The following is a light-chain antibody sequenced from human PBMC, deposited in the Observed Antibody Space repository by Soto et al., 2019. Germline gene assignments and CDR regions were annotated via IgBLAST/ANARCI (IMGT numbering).Light chain of an antibody. CDR3: QQYTNWPPLT. J-gene: IGKJ4*01. V-gene: IGKV3-15*01. CDR1: QSVHGD. CDR2: DAS. Sequence: EIVMTQSPATLSVSPGEGATLSCRASQSVHGDLAWYQQKPGQAPRLLIYDASTRAPGIPARFSGSGSGTEFTLTISSLQSEDFAVYYCQQYTNWPPLTFGGGTKVEI.